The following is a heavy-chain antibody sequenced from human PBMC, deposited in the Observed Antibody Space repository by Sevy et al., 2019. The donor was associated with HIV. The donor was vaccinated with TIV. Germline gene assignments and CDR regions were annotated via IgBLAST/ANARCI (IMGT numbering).Heavy chain of an antibody. CDR2: IIPIFGTA. CDR1: GGTFSSYA. Sequence: ASVKVSCKASGGTFSSYAISWVRQAPGQGLEWMGGIIPIFGTANYAEKFQGRVTITADESTGTAYVELSSLRSEDTAVYYCGRATLYDYSNYRYYYYYGMDVWGQGTTVTVSS. CDR3: GRATLYDYSNYRYYYYYGMDV. D-gene: IGHD4-4*01. V-gene: IGHV1-69*13. J-gene: IGHJ6*02.